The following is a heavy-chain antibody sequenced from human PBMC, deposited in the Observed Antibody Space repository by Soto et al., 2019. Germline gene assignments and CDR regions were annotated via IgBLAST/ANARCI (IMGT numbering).Heavy chain of an antibody. J-gene: IGHJ6*03. Sequence: EVQLVESGGGSVQPGESLRLSCAASGFPFSSYWTHWVRQAPGKGLVWVSRIKYDGTITNYADSLKGRLTISRDNAENTVYLQMNSLRVEDTAVYYCVRGAKGGYYVDVWGKGTTVTVSS. CDR2: IKYDGTIT. CDR1: GFPFSSYW. D-gene: IGHD6-13*01. V-gene: IGHV3-74*01. CDR3: VRGAKGGYYVDV.